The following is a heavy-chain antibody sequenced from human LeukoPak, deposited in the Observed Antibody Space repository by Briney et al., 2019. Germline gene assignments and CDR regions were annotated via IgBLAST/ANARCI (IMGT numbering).Heavy chain of an antibody. CDR3: ARVLGYCTSNSCQKRGWFDP. J-gene: IGHJ5*02. CDR2: IKQDGSGK. V-gene: IGHV3-7*01. Sequence: GGSLRLSCAASGFTFSSFWMSWVRQAPGKGLEWVANIKQDGSGKYYVDSVEGRFTISRDNAKNSLYLQMNSLRTEDTAVYFCARVLGYCTSNSCQKRGWFDPWGQGTLVTVSS. CDR1: GFTFSSFW. D-gene: IGHD2-2*01.